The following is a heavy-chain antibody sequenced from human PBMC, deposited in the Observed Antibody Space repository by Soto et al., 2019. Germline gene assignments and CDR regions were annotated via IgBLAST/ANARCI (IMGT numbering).Heavy chain of an antibody. CDR3: ARYDSSGYYYCYFDY. CDR1: GFTFSDYY. V-gene: IGHV3-11*01. Sequence: GGSLRLSCAASGFTFSDYYMSWIRQAPGKGLEWVSYISSSGSTIYYADSVKGRFTISRDNAKNSLYLQMNSLSAEDTAVYYCARYDSSGYYYCYFDYWGQGTLVTVSS. D-gene: IGHD3-22*01. J-gene: IGHJ4*02. CDR2: ISSSGSTI.